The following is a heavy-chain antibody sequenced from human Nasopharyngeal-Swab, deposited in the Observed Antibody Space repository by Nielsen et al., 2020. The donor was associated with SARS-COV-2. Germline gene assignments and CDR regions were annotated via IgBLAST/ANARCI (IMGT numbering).Heavy chain of an antibody. V-gene: IGHV6-1*01. CDR2: TYYRSKWYN. CDR3: AKEAAGTPQIDY. Sequence: WIRQSPSRGLEWLGRTYYRSKWYNDYAVSVKSRITINPDTSKNQFSLQLNSVTPEDTAVYYCAKEAAGTPQIDYWGQGTLVTVSS. J-gene: IGHJ4*02. D-gene: IGHD6-19*01.